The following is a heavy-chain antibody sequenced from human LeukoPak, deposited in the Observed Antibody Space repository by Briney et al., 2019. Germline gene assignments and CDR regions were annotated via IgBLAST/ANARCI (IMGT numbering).Heavy chain of an antibody. CDR2: IYYSGST. D-gene: IGHD5-12*01. J-gene: IGHJ3*02. Sequence: PSETLSLTCTVSGGSISSYYWSWIRQPPGKGLEWIGYIYYSGSTNYNPSLKSRVTISVDTSKNQFSLKLSSVTAADTAVYYCARDPDIDAFDIWGQGTMVTVSS. CDR1: GGSISSYY. CDR3: ARDPDIDAFDI. V-gene: IGHV4-59*12.